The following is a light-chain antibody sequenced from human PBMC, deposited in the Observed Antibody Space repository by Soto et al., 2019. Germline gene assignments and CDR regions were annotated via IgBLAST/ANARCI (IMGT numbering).Light chain of an antibody. V-gene: IGKV1-5*01. Sequence: DIQMTQSPSTLSASVGDRVTITCRASQSISNWLAWYQQKPGKAPKLLISGASSLESGVPSRFSGSGSGTEFTLTISSLQPDDFATYYCQQSDRYSYTFGQGTKLEI. CDR2: GAS. CDR1: QSISNW. CDR3: QQSDRYSYT. J-gene: IGKJ2*01.